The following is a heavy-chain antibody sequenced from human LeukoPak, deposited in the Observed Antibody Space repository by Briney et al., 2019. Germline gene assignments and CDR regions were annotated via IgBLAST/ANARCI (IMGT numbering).Heavy chain of an antibody. Sequence: PSETLSLTCAVSGGSISSSYWWSWVRQPPRKGLEWIGEIYHSGSTNYNPSLKSRVTISVDKSKNQFSLKLSSVTAADTAVYYCAREVAGVSYYYGSGSYWFDPWGQGTLVTVSS. CDR2: IYHSGST. CDR3: AREVAGVSYYYGSGSYWFDP. J-gene: IGHJ5*02. D-gene: IGHD3-10*01. CDR1: GGSISSSYW. V-gene: IGHV4-4*02.